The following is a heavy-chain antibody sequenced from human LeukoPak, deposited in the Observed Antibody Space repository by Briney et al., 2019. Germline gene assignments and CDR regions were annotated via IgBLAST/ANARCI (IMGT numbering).Heavy chain of an antibody. CDR1: GXTVGTNS. Sequence: GGSLRLSCAASGXTVGTNSMSWVRQAPGKGQEWVSAISGSGGSTYYADSVKGRFTISRDNSKNTLYLQMNSLRAEDTAVYYCAKGTYYYDSSGYYGGVYWGQGTLVTVSS. V-gene: IGHV3-23*01. CDR2: ISGSGGST. D-gene: IGHD3-22*01. J-gene: IGHJ4*02. CDR3: AKGTYYYDSSGYYGGVY.